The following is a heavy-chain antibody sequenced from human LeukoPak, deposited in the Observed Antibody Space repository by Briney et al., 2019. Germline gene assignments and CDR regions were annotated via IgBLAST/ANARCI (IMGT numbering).Heavy chain of an antibody. CDR3: ARCIPQAIVVVPAAYNWFDP. D-gene: IGHD2-2*01. J-gene: IGHJ5*02. Sequence: SETLSLTCAVYGGSFSGYYWSWIRQPPGKGLEWIGEINHSGSTNYNPSLKSRVTISVDTSKNQFSLKLSSVTAADTAVYYCARCIPQAIVVVPAAYNWFDPWGQGTLVTVSS. CDR2: INHSGST. V-gene: IGHV4-34*01. CDR1: GGSFSGYY.